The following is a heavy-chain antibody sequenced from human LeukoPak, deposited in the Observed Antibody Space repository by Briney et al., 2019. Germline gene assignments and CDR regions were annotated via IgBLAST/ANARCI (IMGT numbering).Heavy chain of an antibody. D-gene: IGHD6-19*01. Sequence: AGGSLRLSCAASGFTFSSYGMHWVRQAPGKGLEWVAVIWYDGSNKYYADSVKGRFTISRDNSKSTLYLQMNSLRAEDTAVYYCAKDGHSSGSSFDYWGQGTLVTVSS. CDR3: AKDGHSSGSSFDY. J-gene: IGHJ4*02. CDR2: IWYDGSNK. V-gene: IGHV3-33*06. CDR1: GFTFSSYG.